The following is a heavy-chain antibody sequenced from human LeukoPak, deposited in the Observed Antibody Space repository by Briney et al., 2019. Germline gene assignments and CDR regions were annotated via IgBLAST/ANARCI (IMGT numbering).Heavy chain of an antibody. D-gene: IGHD2-2*01. J-gene: IGHJ3*02. CDR2: IYTSGST. CDR1: GGSISRYY. V-gene: IGHV4-4*07. CDR3: ARSYCSSSCYAVGAFDI. Sequence: SETLSLTCSVSGGSISRYYWNWIRQSAGKGLEWIGRIYTSGSTNYNPSLKSRVTMSVDTSKNQFSLKLSSVTAADTAVYYCARSYCSSSCYAVGAFDIWGQGTVVTVSS.